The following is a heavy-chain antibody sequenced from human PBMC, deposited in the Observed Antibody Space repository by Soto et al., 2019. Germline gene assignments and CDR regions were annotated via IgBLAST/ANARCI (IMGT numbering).Heavy chain of an antibody. D-gene: IGHD3-22*01. V-gene: IGHV3-23*01. CDR3: AKEPTAAAEKYYYDSSGYQRGGYFDY. Sequence: GGSLRLSCAASGFTFSSYAMSWVRQAPGKGLEWVSAISGSGGSTYYADSVKGRFTISRDNSKNTLYLQMNSLRAEDTAVYYCAKEPTAAAEKYYYDSSGYQRGGYFDYWGQGTLVTVSS. CDR2: ISGSGGST. CDR1: GFTFSSYA. J-gene: IGHJ4*02.